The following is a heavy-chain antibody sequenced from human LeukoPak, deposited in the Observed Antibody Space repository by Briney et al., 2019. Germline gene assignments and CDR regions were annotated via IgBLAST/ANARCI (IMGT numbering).Heavy chain of an antibody. CDR2: ISGSGSST. Sequence: GGSLRLSCAASGFTFTSYGMSWVRQAPGKGLEWVSVISGSGSSTYYAHSVKGRFTISRDNSKNTLSLQMNSLKTEDTAVYYCTTEGWLHTGLEYWGQGTLVTVSS. CDR1: GFTFTSYG. J-gene: IGHJ4*02. CDR3: TTEGWLHTGLEY. D-gene: IGHD3-3*01. V-gene: IGHV3-23*01.